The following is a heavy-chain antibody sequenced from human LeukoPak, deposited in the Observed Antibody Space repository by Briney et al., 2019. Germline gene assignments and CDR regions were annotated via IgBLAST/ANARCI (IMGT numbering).Heavy chain of an antibody. D-gene: IGHD3-9*01. V-gene: IGHV3-53*05. CDR3: ANFEGSSQAFHI. Sequence: GGSLRLSCAASGFTVSSNYMSWVRQAPGKGLEWVSVIYSGGSTYYADSVKGRFTISRDNSKNMLYLQMNSLRAEDTAVYYCANFEGSSQAFHIWGQGTLVTVSS. CDR1: GFTVSSNY. CDR2: IYSGGST. J-gene: IGHJ3*02.